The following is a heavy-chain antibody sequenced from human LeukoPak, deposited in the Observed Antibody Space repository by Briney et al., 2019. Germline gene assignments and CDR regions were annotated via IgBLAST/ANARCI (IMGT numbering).Heavy chain of an antibody. D-gene: IGHD3-3*01. CDR3: ARVKDFWSGYQSNWFDP. V-gene: IGHV4-59*01. CDR2: IYYSGST. J-gene: IGHJ5*02. CDR1: GGSISSYC. Sequence: ETLSLTCTVSGGSISSYCWSWIRQPPGKGLEWIGYIYYSGSTNYNPSLKSRVTISVDTSKNQFSLKLSSATAADTAVYYCARVKDFWSGYQSNWFDPWGQGTLVTVSS.